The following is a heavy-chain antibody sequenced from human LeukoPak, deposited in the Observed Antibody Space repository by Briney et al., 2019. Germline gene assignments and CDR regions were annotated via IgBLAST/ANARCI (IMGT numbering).Heavy chain of an antibody. J-gene: IGHJ6*03. V-gene: IGHV3-23*01. CDR2: ISGSGGST. CDR1: GFTFSSYG. CDR3: ANHYYYDSSGYYQNYYYYMDV. Sequence: PGGTLRLSCAASGFTFSSYGMSWVRQAPGKGLEWVSAISGSGGSTYYADSVKGRFTISRDNSKNTLYLQMNSLRAEDTAVYYCANHYYYDSSGYYQNYYYYMDVWGKGTTVTISS. D-gene: IGHD3-22*01.